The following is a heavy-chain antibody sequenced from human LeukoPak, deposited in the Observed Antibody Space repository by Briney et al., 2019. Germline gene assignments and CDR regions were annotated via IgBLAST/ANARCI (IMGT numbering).Heavy chain of an antibody. J-gene: IGHJ3*02. D-gene: IGHD3-22*01. Sequence: ASVKVSCTVSGYTLTELSMHWVRQAPGKGLEWMGGFDPEDGETIYAQKFQGRVTMTEDTSTDTAYMELSSLRSEDTAVYYCATLIAIMIVDPYAFDIWGQGTMVTVSS. CDR2: FDPEDGET. CDR1: GYTLTELS. V-gene: IGHV1-24*01. CDR3: ATLIAIMIVDPYAFDI.